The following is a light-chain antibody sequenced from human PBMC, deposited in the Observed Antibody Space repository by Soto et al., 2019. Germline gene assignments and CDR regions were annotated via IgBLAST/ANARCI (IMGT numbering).Light chain of an antibody. CDR2: QIS. V-gene: IGKV2-24*01. Sequence: DIVMTQTPLSSPVTLGQPASISCRSSQSLVHSDENTYLSWLQQRPGQPPRLLIYQISNRVSGVPDRFSGSGAGTDFTLKISRVETEDVGVYYCMQATQFPYTFGQGTKLEIK. J-gene: IGKJ2*01. CDR1: QSLVHSDENTY. CDR3: MQATQFPYT.